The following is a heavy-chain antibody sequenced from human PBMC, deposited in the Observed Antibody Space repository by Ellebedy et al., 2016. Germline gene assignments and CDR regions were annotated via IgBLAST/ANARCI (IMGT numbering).Heavy chain of an antibody. CDR2: ISAYNGNT. Sequence: ASVKVSXXASGYTFTSYGINWVRQAPGQGLEWMGWISAYNGNTNYAQKLQGRVTMTTDTSTSTAYMELRSLRSDDTAVYYCARDTYYYDSSGPHDYWGQGTLVTVSS. CDR3: ARDTYYYDSSGPHDY. V-gene: IGHV1-18*01. D-gene: IGHD3-22*01. CDR1: GYTFTSYG. J-gene: IGHJ4*02.